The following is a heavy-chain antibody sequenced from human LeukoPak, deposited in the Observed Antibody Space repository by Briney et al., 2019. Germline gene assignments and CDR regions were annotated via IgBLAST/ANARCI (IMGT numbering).Heavy chain of an antibody. CDR2: ISGSGGST. Sequence: GSLRLSCAASGFTFSSYAMSWVRQAPGKGLEWVSAISGSGGSTYYADSVKGRFTVSSDNSKNTLYLQMNSLRAEDTAVYYCAKDRRDSSGYYYFDYWGQGTLVTVSS. V-gene: IGHV3-23*01. CDR1: GFTFSSYA. J-gene: IGHJ4*02. CDR3: AKDRRDSSGYYYFDY. D-gene: IGHD3-22*01.